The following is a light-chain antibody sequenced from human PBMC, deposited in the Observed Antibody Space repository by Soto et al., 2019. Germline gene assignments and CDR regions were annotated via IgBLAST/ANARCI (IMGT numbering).Light chain of an antibody. V-gene: IGLV6-57*01. Sequence: NFMLTQRHSVSESPGKTVTISCTRSSGSIASNYVQWYQQRPGSSPTTVIYEDNQRPSGVPDRFSGSIDSSSNSASLTISGLETEDEADYYCQSYDATNQVFGGGTKVTVL. J-gene: IGLJ3*02. CDR3: QSYDATNQV. CDR2: EDN. CDR1: SGSIASNY.